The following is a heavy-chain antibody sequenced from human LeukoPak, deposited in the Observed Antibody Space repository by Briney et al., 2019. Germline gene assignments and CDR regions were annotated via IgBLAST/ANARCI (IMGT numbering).Heavy chain of an antibody. Sequence: SETLSLTCTVSGGSISSYYWSWIRQPPGKGLEWIGYIYYSGSTKYNPSLKSRVTISVDTSKNQFSLKLSSVTAADTAVYYCARGRFLDAFDIWGQGTTVTVSS. CDR1: GGSISSYY. D-gene: IGHD3-3*01. V-gene: IGHV4-59*01. CDR2: IYYSGST. J-gene: IGHJ3*02. CDR3: ARGRFLDAFDI.